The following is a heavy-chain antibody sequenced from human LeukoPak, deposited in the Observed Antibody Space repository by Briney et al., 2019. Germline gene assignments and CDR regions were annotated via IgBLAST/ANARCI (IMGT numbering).Heavy chain of an antibody. V-gene: IGHV3-30-3*01. CDR3: ARVRLGYSSGPGGY. J-gene: IGHJ4*02. Sequence: PGRSLRLSCAASGFTFSSYAMHWVRQAPGKGLEWVAVISYDGSNKYYADSVKGRFTISRDNSKNTLYLQMNSLRAEDTAVYYCARVRLGYSSGPGGYWGQGTLVTVSS. CDR1: GFTFSSYA. CDR2: ISYDGSNK. D-gene: IGHD6-19*01.